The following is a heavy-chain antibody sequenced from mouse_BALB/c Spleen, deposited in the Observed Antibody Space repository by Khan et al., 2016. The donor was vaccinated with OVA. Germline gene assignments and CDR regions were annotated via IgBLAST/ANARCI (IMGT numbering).Heavy chain of an antibody. J-gene: IGHJ2*01. CDR1: GYSFTGYF. D-gene: IGHD1-1*01. Sequence: VQLQQPGPELEKPGASVKISCKASGYSFTGYFMNWVMQSHGKSLEWIGRINPHIGETFYNQKFKGKATLTVDESSSTAHMELRSLASEDSAVYYCARIYRSDFDYWGQGTTLTVSS. CDR2: INPHIGET. V-gene: IGHV1-20*02. CDR3: ARIYRSDFDY.